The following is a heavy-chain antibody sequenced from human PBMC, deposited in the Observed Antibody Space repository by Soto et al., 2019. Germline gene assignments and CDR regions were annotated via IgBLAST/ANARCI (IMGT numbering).Heavy chain of an antibody. J-gene: IGHJ6*04. D-gene: IGHD2-15*01. V-gene: IGHV3-66*01. CDR3: ARDDVLCDGGRCYGIPLDV. Sequence: PGGSLRLSCAASGCTVSSKYMTWVSQTTGKGLEWVSLIQSGGTTYYADSVKGRFTISRDTSENTLHLQMDSLRVEDTAVYYCARDDVLCDGGRCYGIPLDVWGNGTTVTVSS. CDR2: IQSGGTT. CDR1: GCTVSSKY.